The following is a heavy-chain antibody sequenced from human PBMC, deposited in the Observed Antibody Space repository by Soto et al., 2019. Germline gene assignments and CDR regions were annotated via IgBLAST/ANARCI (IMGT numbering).Heavy chain of an antibody. Sequence: PSETLSLSCTVSGGSISNYYWSWIRQPPGKGLEWIGYIYYSGSTNYNPSLKSRVTISVDTSKNQFSLRLSSVTAADTAVYYCAGTLSKDFDYWGPGTLVTVSS. CDR3: AGTLSKDFDY. J-gene: IGHJ4*02. V-gene: IGHV4-59*01. D-gene: IGHD1-1*01. CDR2: IYYSGST. CDR1: GGSISNYY.